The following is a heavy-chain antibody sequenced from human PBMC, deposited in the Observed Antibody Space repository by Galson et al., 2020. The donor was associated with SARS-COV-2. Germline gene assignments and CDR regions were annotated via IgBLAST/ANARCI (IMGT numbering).Heavy chain of an antibody. CDR1: GGSISPGGHY. V-gene: IGHV4-31*03. D-gene: IGHD3-3*01. J-gene: IGHJ3*02. CDR2: TSYSGGT. Sequence: SESLSLSGTVSGGSISPGGHYPCCLRQHPRQCLQWIGYTSYSGGTYYNPSLKSRVTISVDTSKNQFSLKLSSVTAADTAVYYCARGEGITIFGVVIIGAFDIWGQGTMVTVSS. CDR3: ARGEGITIFGVVIIGAFDI.